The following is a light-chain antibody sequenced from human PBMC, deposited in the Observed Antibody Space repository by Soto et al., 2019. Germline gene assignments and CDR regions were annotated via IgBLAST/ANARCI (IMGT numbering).Light chain of an antibody. J-gene: IGKJ3*01. Sequence: EIVLTQSPGTLSLSPGERATLSCRASQSASSSYLAWYQQKPGQAPRLLIYGASSRATGIPDRFSGSGSGTDFTLTISRLEPEDFAVYYCQHYGSSALFGPGTKVDIK. CDR1: QSASSSY. CDR2: GAS. CDR3: QHYGSSAL. V-gene: IGKV3-20*01.